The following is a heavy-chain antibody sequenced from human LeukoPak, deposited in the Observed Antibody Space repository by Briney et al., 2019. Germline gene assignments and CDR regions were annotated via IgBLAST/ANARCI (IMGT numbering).Heavy chain of an antibody. Sequence: ASVKVSCKASGYTCTSYGISWVRQAPGQGLEWMGWISAYNGNTNYAQKLQGRVTITRNTSISTAYMELSSLRSEDTAVYYCARVYCGGDCYSWYYYYYMDVWGKGTTVTVSS. CDR2: ISAYNGNT. CDR3: ARVYCGGDCYSWYYYYYMDV. V-gene: IGHV1-18*01. J-gene: IGHJ6*03. CDR1: GYTCTSYG. D-gene: IGHD2-21*02.